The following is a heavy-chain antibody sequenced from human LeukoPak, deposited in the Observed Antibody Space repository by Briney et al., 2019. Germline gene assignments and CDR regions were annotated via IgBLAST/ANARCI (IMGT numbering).Heavy chain of an antibody. D-gene: IGHD3-22*01. V-gene: IGHV3-30*02. CDR1: GFIFSNDA. CDR2: IWFDGSNK. Sequence: GGSLRLSCAASGFIFSNDAMHWVRQAPGKGLEWVAFIWFDGSNKHYADSVKGRFTISRDNSEDTLYLQMNSLRAEDTAVYYCAKGAYYYDSSDERVYWGQGTLVTVSS. CDR3: AKGAYYYDSSDERVY. J-gene: IGHJ4*02.